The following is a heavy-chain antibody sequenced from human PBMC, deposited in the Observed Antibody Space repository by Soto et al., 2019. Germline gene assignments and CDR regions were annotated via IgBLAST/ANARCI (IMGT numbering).Heavy chain of an antibody. Sequence: SETLSLTCAVYGGSFSGYYWSWIRQPPGKGLEWIGEINHSGSTNYNPSLKSRVTISVDTSKNQFSLKLSSVTAADTAVYYCAREEQWLAYNWFDPWGQGTLVTVSS. V-gene: IGHV4-34*01. CDR2: INHSGST. CDR3: AREEQWLAYNWFDP. D-gene: IGHD6-19*01. J-gene: IGHJ5*02. CDR1: GGSFSGYY.